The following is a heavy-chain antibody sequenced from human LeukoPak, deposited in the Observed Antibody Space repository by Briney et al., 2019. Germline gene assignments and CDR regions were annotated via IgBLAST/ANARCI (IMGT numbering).Heavy chain of an antibody. V-gene: IGHV3-74*01. CDR2: MSSAVRVT. CDR3: ARDIAVATTWFDP. Sequence: PGRSPRLSSAASRFTSSSYWMHTVRQAPSKRLRCWSRMSSAVRVTSYADSVTCRFTISKDKAKNTLNLHMNSLIAQATALHHFARDIAVATTWFDPWGEGTMVTVCS. D-gene: IGHD6-19*01. CDR1: RFTSSSYW. J-gene: IGHJ5*02.